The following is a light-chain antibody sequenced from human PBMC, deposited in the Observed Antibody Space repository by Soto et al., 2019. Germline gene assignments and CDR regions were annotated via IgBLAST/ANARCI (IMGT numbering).Light chain of an antibody. Sequence: QSVLTQPASVSGSPGQSITISCTGTSSDIGTYNYVSWYQQHPGKAPKLMIYEVTNRPSGVSNRFSGSKSGNTASLTISGLQAEDEADYYCSSYTSSITFSVFGAGTKVTVL. CDR3: SSYTSSITFSV. CDR1: SSDIGTYNY. V-gene: IGLV2-14*01. CDR2: EVT. J-gene: IGLJ1*01.